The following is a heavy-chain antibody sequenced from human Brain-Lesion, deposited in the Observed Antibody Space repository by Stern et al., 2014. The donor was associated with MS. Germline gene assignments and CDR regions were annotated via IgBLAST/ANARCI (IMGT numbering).Heavy chain of an antibody. CDR2: MNPYSGNT. D-gene: IGHD2-2*01. J-gene: IGHJ4*02. V-gene: IGHV1-8*01. CDR1: GYTFSSYD. CDR3: ARAVRNQLLSEY. Sequence: VQLLESGAEVKKPGASGKVSCKASGYTFSSYDITWVRQASGHGLEWTGWMNPYSGNTGYAQKFKGRVSMTSDPSISTVYMELTSLTSDDTAVYFCARAVRNQLLSEYWGQGTLVTVSS.